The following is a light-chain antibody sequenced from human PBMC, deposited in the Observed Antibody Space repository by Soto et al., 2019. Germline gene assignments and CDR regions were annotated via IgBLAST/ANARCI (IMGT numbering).Light chain of an antibody. CDR1: QDIKKS. Sequence: DIQMTQSPSSLSASVGDRVTITCQASQDIKKSLNWYQQRPGKAPKVLIYDTSTLQTGVPSRFSGSGSGTDFILTISSLQPEDIATYYCQQFDNLPLTFGGGTKVEIK. CDR2: DTS. J-gene: IGKJ4*01. CDR3: QQFDNLPLT. V-gene: IGKV1-33*01.